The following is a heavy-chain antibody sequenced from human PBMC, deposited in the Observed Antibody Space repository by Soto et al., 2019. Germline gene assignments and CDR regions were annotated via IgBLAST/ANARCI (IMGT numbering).Heavy chain of an antibody. D-gene: IGHD5-18*01. CDR3: AHRRYSYGYTHEYYFDY. Sequence: QITLKESGPTLVKPTQTLTLTRTFSGFSLSTSGVGVGWIRQPPGKALEWLALIYWDDDKRYSPSLKSRLTITKDTSKNQVVLTMTNMDPVDTATYYCAHRRYSYGYTHEYYFDYWGQGTLVTVSS. V-gene: IGHV2-5*02. CDR2: IYWDDDK. CDR1: GFSLSTSGVG. J-gene: IGHJ4*02.